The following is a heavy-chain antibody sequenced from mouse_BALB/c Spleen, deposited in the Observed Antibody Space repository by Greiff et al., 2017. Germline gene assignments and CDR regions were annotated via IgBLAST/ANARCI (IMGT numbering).Heavy chain of an antibody. J-gene: IGHJ2*01. CDR3: ARSWGGYDAYYFDY. CDR2: INPSSGYT. D-gene: IGHD2-2*01. CDR1: GYTFTSYT. Sequence: VQLQQSAAELARPGASVKMSCKASGYTFTSYTMHWVKQRPGQGLEWIGYINPSSGYTEYNQKFKDKTTLTADKSSSTAYMQLSSLTSEDSAVYYCARSWGGYDAYYFDYWGQGTTLTVSS. V-gene: IGHV1-4*02.